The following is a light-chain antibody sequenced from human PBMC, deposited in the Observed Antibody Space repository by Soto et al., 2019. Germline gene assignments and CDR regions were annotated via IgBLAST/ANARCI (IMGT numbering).Light chain of an antibody. CDR1: QAISNW. J-gene: IGKJ4*01. CDR2: AAS. CDR3: QQANSFPLT. Sequence: IQMTQSPDSVSASVGDTITITCRASQAISNWIAWYQQKPGQAPKILIYAASTLQGGVPLRCSGSGSGTDFTLTISSLQPEDFATYYGQQANSFPLTFGGGTRGEVK. V-gene: IGKV1D-12*01.